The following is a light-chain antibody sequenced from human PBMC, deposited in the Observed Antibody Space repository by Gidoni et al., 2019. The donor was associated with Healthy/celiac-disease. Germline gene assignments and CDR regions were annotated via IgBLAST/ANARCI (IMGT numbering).Light chain of an antibody. CDR1: SSDVGGYNY. CDR3: SSYTSSSFYV. Sequence: QSALTQPASVSGSPGQSITISCTGTSSDVGGYNYVSWYQQHPGKAPKLMIYDVSNRPSGVSNRFSGSKSGNTASLTISGLQAEYEADYYCSSYTSSSFYVFGTGTKVTVL. J-gene: IGLJ1*01. V-gene: IGLV2-14*01. CDR2: DVS.